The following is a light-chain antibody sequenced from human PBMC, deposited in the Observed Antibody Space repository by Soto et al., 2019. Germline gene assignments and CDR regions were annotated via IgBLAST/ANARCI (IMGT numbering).Light chain of an antibody. CDR3: QQYGTSPGLFT. Sequence: EIVLTQSPGSLSLSPGERATLSCRATQSVSSDFLAWYQQKPGQAPRLLIYGASSRATGIPDRFSGSGSGPDFTLTISRLEPEDFAVYYCQQYGTSPGLFTFGPGTKVDIK. V-gene: IGKV3-20*01. J-gene: IGKJ3*01. CDR1: QSVSSDF. CDR2: GAS.